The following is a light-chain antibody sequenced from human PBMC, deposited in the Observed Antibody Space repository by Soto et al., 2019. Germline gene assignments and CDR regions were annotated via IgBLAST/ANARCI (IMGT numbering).Light chain of an antibody. CDR2: RVS. CDR3: MQGTHSPLT. V-gene: IGKV2-30*02. Sequence: VVMTQSPVSLPVILGQPASISCRSSQSLVHSDGNTHLIWFQQRPGQSPRRLIYRVSERDSGVPDRFSGIGSGTVLTLKISRVEAEDVGVYYCMQGTHSPLTFGGGTKVDIK. J-gene: IGKJ4*01. CDR1: QSLVHSDGNTH.